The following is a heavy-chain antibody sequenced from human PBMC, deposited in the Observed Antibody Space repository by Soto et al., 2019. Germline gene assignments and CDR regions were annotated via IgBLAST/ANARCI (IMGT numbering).Heavy chain of an antibody. V-gene: IGHV1-2*04. CDR1: GYSFTDYH. Sequence: SVKVSCKASGYSFTDYHIHWVRQAPGQGLEWLGRINPKSGGTSTAQKFQGWVTMTTDTSISTASTELTRLTSDDTAIYYCARGDSTDCSNGVCSFFYNHDMDVWGQGTTVTVSS. CDR2: INPKSGGT. CDR3: ARGDSTDCSNGVCSFFYNHDMDV. D-gene: IGHD2-8*01. J-gene: IGHJ6*02.